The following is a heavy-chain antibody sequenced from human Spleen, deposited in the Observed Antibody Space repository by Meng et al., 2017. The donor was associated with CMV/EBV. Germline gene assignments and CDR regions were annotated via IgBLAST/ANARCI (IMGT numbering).Heavy chain of an antibody. CDR2: INPSGGST. CDR3: AREPYCGGDCSPGDAY. J-gene: IGHJ4*02. Sequence: ASVKVSCKASGYAFTSYYMHWVRQAPGQGLEWMGIINPSGGSTSYAQKFQGRVTMTRDTSTSTVYMELSSLRSEDTAVYYCAREPYCGGDCSPGDAYWGQGTLVTVSS. CDR1: GYAFTSYY. V-gene: IGHV1-46*01. D-gene: IGHD2-21*01.